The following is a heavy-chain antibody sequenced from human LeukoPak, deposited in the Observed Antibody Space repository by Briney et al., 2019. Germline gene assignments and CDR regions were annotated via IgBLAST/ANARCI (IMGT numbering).Heavy chain of an antibody. Sequence: GGSLRLSCSASGFTFGAYAMHWVRQATGKGLEYVSTISSNGGRTYYADSVKGRFIISRDNSKGTVFLQMSSLRPEDTAVYYCLTRGYNSGSMYFDTWGQGTLVTVSS. J-gene: IGHJ4*02. D-gene: IGHD3-10*01. CDR3: LTRGYNSGSMYFDT. CDR2: ISSNGGRT. V-gene: IGHV3-64D*06. CDR1: GFTFGAYA.